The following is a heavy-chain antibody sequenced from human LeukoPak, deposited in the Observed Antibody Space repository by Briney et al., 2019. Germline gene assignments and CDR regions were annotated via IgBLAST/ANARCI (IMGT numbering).Heavy chain of an antibody. Sequence: ASVKVSCKASGYTFTSYGISWVRQAPGQGLEWMGWISGYNGATNYAQNFQGRVTMTTDTSTSTAYMELRSLRSDETAVYYCARDSLGVSRGWYRENTFDIWGQGTLVTVSS. J-gene: IGHJ3*02. CDR3: ARDSLGVSRGWYRENTFDI. D-gene: IGHD6-19*01. V-gene: IGHV1-18*01. CDR2: ISGYNGAT. CDR1: GYTFTSYG.